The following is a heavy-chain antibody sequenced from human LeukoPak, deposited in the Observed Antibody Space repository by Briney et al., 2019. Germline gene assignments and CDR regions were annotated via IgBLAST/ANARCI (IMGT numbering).Heavy chain of an antibody. Sequence: SETLSLTCTVSGGSISSYYWSWIRQPAGKGLEWIGRIYTSGSTNYNPSLKSRVTMSVDTSKNQFSLKLSSVTAADTAVYYCARQVSYYDSEGGPNYYYYYGMDVWGQGTTVTASS. J-gene: IGHJ6*02. CDR3: ARQVSYYDSEGGPNYYYYYGMDV. D-gene: IGHD3-22*01. V-gene: IGHV4-4*07. CDR2: IYTSGST. CDR1: GGSISSYY.